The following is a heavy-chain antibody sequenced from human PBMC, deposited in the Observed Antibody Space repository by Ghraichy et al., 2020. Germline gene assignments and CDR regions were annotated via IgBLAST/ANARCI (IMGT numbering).Heavy chain of an antibody. V-gene: IGHV4-61*01. CDR2: IYNSGST. D-gene: IGHD5-18*01. J-gene: IGHJ4*02. CDR1: GGSVNSGSYY. Sequence: SETLSLTCTVSGGSVNSGSYYWTWIRQPPGKGLEWIGHIYNSGSTNYNPSLESRVTISGDTSKNQFSLKLSSVTAADTAVYYCAKEYTYWGQGTLVTVSS. CDR3: AKEYTY.